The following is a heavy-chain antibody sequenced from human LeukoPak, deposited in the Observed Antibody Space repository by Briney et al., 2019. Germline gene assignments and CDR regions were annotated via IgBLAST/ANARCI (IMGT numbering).Heavy chain of an antibody. D-gene: IGHD2-15*01. Sequence: SETLSLTCAVYGGSFSGYYWSWIRQPAGKGLEWIGRIYTSGSTNYNPSLKSRVTMSVDTSKNQFSLKLSSVTAADTAVYYCARVVVVAATPSVWFDPWGQGTLVTVSS. CDR1: GGSFSGYY. CDR3: ARVVVVAATPSVWFDP. J-gene: IGHJ5*02. CDR2: IYTSGST. V-gene: IGHV4-59*10.